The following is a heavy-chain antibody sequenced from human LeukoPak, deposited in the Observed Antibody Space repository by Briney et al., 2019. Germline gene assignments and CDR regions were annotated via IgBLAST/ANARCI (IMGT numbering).Heavy chain of an antibody. V-gene: IGHV4-39*07. D-gene: IGHD3-3*01. Sequence: SETLSLTCNVPNAPITNYKYYWAWLRQPPGQGLEWIGTIYYSGSIYYNPSLKSRLTISVDTSKNQFSLKLSSVTAADTAVYYCARLLENWYFDLWGRGTLVTVSS. J-gene: IGHJ2*01. CDR3: ARLLENWYFDL. CDR1: NAPITNYKYY. CDR2: IYYSGSI.